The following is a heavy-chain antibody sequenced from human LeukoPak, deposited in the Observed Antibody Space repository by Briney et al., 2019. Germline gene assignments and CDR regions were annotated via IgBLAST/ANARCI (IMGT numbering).Heavy chain of an antibody. CDR1: GGTFSSYA. D-gene: IGHD6-19*01. V-gene: IGHV1-69*13. CDR2: IIPIFGTA. Sequence: ASVKVSCKASGGTFSSYAISWVRQAPGQGLEWMGGIIPIFGTANYAQKFQGRVTITADESTSTAYMELSSLTSEDTAVYFCVRKISSGRFDPWGQGTLVTVSS. CDR3: VRKISSGRFDP. J-gene: IGHJ5*02.